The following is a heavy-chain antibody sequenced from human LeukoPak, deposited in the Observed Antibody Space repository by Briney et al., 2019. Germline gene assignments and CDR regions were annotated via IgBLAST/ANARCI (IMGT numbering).Heavy chain of an antibody. V-gene: IGHV1-24*01. CDR3: ATGRPYSLLDY. CDR2: FDVIDSET. D-gene: IGHD5-18*01. J-gene: IGHJ4*02. Sequence: ASVKVCCTVSGSSVTELSLYWVRQAPGKGLEWMGGFDVIDSETFYARKFQGRVTMTEDSSTNTAYMELRSLTSDSTALYYCATGRPYSLLDYWGQGTLVTVSS. CDR1: GSSVTELS.